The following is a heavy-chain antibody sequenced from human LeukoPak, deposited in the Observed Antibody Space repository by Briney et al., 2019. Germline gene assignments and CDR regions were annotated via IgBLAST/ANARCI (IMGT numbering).Heavy chain of an antibody. CDR2: ISYDGSNK. V-gene: IGHV3-30-3*01. CDR3: ARDKIAAAGTFDY. D-gene: IGHD6-13*01. CDR1: GFTFSSYA. J-gene: IGHJ4*02. Sequence: GRSLRLSCAASGFTFSSYAMHWVRQAPGKGLEWVAVISYDGSNKYYADSVKGRFTISRDNSKNMLYLQMNSLRAEDTAVYYCARDKIAAAGTFDYWGQGTLITVSS.